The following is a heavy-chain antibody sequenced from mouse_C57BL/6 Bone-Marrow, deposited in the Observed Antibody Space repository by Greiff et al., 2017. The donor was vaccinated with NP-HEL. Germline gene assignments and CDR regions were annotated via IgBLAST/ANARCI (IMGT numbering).Heavy chain of an antibody. D-gene: IGHD2-5*01. CDR2: IYPGDGDT. Sequence: QVQLQQSGAELVKPGASVKISCKASGYAFSSYWMNWVKQRPGQGLEWIGQIYPGDGDTNYNGKFKGKATLTADKSSSTAYMQLSSLTSEDSAVYFCARAGYSNYYPWYFDVWGTGTTVTVSS. V-gene: IGHV1-80*01. J-gene: IGHJ1*03. CDR1: GYAFSSYW. CDR3: ARAGYSNYYPWYFDV.